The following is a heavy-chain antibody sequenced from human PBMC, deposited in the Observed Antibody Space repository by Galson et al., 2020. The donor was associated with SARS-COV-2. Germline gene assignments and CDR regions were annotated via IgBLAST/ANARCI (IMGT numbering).Heavy chain of an antibody. CDR1: GFTFSSYA. CDR2: ISYDGSNK. Sequence: LRLSCAASGFTFSSYAMHWVRQATGKGMEWVAVISYDGSNKYYADSVKGRFTISRDNSKNTLYLQMNSLRAEDTAVYYCARCVYYDCWRGYFGDKYYYCMDVCGKGTTVTVSS. CDR3: ARCVYYDCWRGYFGDKYYYCMDV. J-gene: IGHJ6*03. D-gene: IGHD3-3*01. V-gene: IGHV3-30*04.